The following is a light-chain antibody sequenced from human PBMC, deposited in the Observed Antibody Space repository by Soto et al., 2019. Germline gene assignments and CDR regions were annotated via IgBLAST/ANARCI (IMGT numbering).Light chain of an antibody. J-gene: IGLJ1*01. CDR3: ATWHDSFYV. CDR2: TNN. V-gene: IGLV1-44*01. CDR1: TSDIGTNA. Sequence: QSVLTQPPSASGTPGQTVIVSCSGSTSDIGTNAVNWFQHLPVTAPKLLIYTNNQRPSGVPDRFSGSKSGTSASLAISGLQSEDEADYYCATWHDSFYVFGTGTKLTVL.